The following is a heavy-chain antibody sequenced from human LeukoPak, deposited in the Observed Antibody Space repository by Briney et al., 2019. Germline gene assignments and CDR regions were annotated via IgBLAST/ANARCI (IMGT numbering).Heavy chain of an antibody. J-gene: IGHJ4*02. Sequence: GGSLRLSCAASGFIFSSYAMSWVRQAPGKGLEWVSAISGSGGSTYYADSVKGRFTISRDNSKNTLYLRMNSLRAEDTAVYYCAKDPSYSEVFDYWGQGTLVTVSS. CDR2: ISGSGGST. CDR1: GFIFSSYA. D-gene: IGHD1-26*01. CDR3: AKDPSYSEVFDY. V-gene: IGHV3-23*01.